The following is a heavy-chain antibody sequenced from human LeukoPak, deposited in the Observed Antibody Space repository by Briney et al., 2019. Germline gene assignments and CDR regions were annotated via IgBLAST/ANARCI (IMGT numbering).Heavy chain of an antibody. J-gene: IGHJ4*02. CDR1: GFTFSSYW. CDR3: AKGLAQGYYFDY. CDR2: ISGSGGST. Sequence: PGGSLRLSCAASGFTFSSYWMSWVRQAPGKGLEWVSAISGSGGSTYYADSVKGRFTISRDNSKNTLYLQMNSLRAEDTAVYYCAKGLAQGYYFDYWGQGTLVTVSS. V-gene: IGHV3-23*01.